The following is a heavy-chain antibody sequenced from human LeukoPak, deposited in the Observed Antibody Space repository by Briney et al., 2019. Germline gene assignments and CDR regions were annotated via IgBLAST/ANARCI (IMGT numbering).Heavy chain of an antibody. CDR1: GYTFTSYG. V-gene: IGHV1-18*01. CDR2: ISAYNGNT. D-gene: IGHD4-17*01. J-gene: IGHJ4*02. CDR3: ARDAGYGDYAFPSDY. Sequence: ASVKVSCKASGYTFTSYGISWVRQAPGQGLEWMGWISAYNGNTNYAQKLQGRVTMTTDTSTSTAYMELRSLRSDDTAVYYCARDAGYGDYAFPSDYWGQGTLVTVSS.